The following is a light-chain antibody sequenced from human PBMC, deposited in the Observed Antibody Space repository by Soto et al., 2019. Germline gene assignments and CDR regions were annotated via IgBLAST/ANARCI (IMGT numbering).Light chain of an antibody. CDR1: SSDVGGYNY. CDR2: DVS. Sequence: QSALTQPASVSGSPGQSITISCTGTSSDVGGYNYVSWYQQYPGKAPKLMIYDVSNRPSGVPDRFSGSKSGNTASLTISGLQAEDEADYYCSSYTSSNTDVFGAGTKVTVL. CDR3: SSYTSSNTDV. J-gene: IGLJ1*01. V-gene: IGLV2-14*01.